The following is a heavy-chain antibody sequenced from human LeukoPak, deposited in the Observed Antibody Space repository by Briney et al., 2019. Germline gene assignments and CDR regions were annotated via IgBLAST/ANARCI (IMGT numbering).Heavy chain of an antibody. J-gene: IGHJ4*02. CDR1: GCSISSSSYY. Sequence: SETLSLTCTVSGCSISSSSYYWGWIRQPPGKGLEWIGSIYYSGSTYYNPSLKRRVTISVDTSKNQFSLKLSSVTAADTAVYYCARRDSSGYYYGLADYWGQGTLVTVSS. CDR2: IYYSGST. D-gene: IGHD3-22*01. V-gene: IGHV4-39*01. CDR3: ARRDSSGYYYGLADY.